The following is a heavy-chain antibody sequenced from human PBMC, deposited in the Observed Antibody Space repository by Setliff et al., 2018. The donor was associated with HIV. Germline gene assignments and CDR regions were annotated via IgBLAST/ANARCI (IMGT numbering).Heavy chain of an antibody. D-gene: IGHD2-15*01. CDR2: IYYSGST. CDR3: AREQYHFVVDYYYYYGMDV. J-gene: IGHJ6*02. Sequence: SETLSLTCSVSGGSISSSNYYWGWIRQPPGKGLEWIGNIYYSGSTYYNPSLKSRVTISVDTSKNQFSLKLKHVTAADTAVYYCAREQYHFVVDYYYYYGMDVWGQGNTVTVSS. CDR1: GGSISSSNYY. V-gene: IGHV4-39*02.